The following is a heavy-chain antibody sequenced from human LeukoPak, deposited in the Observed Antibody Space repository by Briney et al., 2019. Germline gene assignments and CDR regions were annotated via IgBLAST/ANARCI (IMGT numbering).Heavy chain of an antibody. V-gene: IGHV4-39*07. CDR1: GGSISSSYSY. Sequence: PSETLSLTCTVSGGSISSSYSYWGWIRQPPGKGLEWIGNIYYSGSTYYSPSLTSRVTVSVDTSKNQFSLKLSSVTAADTAVYYCARVDAGFDPWGQETLVTVSS. CDR2: IYYSGST. J-gene: IGHJ5*02. CDR3: ARVDAGFDP.